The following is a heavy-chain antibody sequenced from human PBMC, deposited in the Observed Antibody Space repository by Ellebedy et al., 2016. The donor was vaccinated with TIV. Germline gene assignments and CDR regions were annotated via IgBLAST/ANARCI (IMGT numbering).Heavy chain of an antibody. CDR3: ARHGAGTVTTSLPSYYYYGMDV. CDR1: GYSFTSYW. V-gene: IGHV5-51*01. J-gene: IGHJ6*02. CDR2: IYPGDSDT. Sequence: GESLKISXKGSGYSFTSYWIGWVRQMPGKGLEWLGIIYPGDSDTRYSPSFQGQVTISADKSISTAYLQWSSLKASDTAMYYCARHGAGTVTTSLPSYYYYGMDVWGQGTTVTVSS. D-gene: IGHD4-11*01.